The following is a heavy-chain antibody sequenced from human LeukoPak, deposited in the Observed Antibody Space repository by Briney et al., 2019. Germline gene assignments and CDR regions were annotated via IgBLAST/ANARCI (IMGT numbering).Heavy chain of an antibody. D-gene: IGHD3-22*01. J-gene: IGHJ4*02. Sequence: KSSETLSLTCTVSGYTISSGYYWGWIRQPPGKGLEWIGSIYQSGSTYYNPSLKSRVTISVDTSKNQFSLKLSSVTAADTAVYYCARVLRYYYDSSGYPDYWGQGTLVTVSS. CDR2: IYQSGST. CDR3: ARVLRYYYDSSGYPDY. CDR1: GYTISSGYY. V-gene: IGHV4-38-2*02.